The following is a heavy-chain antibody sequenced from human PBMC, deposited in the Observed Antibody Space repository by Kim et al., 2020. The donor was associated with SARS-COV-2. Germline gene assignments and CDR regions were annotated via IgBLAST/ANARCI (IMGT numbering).Heavy chain of an antibody. Sequence: SVKVSCKASGGTFSSYAISWVRQAPGQGLEWMGGIIPIFGTANYAQKFQGRVTITADESTSTAYMELSSLRSEDTAVYYCARFDTGEQQQEKPFDDYYYYYGMDVWGQGTTVTVSS. V-gene: IGHV1-69*13. CDR1: GGTFSSYA. CDR2: IIPIFGTA. D-gene: IGHD6-13*01. CDR3: ARFDTGEQQQEKPFDDYYYYYGMDV. J-gene: IGHJ6*02.